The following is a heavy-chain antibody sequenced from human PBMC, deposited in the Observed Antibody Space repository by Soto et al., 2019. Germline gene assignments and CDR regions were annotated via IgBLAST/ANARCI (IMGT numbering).Heavy chain of an antibody. CDR2: IIPIFGTA. J-gene: IGHJ6*02. CDR3: ARLVSTTRYYYYGMDV. D-gene: IGHD2-2*01. V-gene: IGHV1-69*01. Sequence: QVQLVQSGAEVKKPGSSVKVSCKASGGTFSSYAISWVRQAPGQGLEWMGGIIPIFGTANYAQTVQGRVTITADESTSTAYMDLSRLRSEDTAVYYCARLVSTTRYYYYGMDVWGQGTTVTVSS. CDR1: GGTFSSYA.